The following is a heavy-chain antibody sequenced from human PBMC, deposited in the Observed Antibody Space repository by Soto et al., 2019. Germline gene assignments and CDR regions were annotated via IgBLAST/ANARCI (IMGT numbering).Heavy chain of an antibody. CDR2: IGTAGDT. D-gene: IGHD3-3*01. CDR1: GFTFSSYD. CDR3: ARAGVWSGYYNGDDAFDI. V-gene: IGHV3-13*01. J-gene: IGHJ3*02. Sequence: GGSLRLSCAASGFTFSSYDMHWVRQATGKGLEWVSAIGTAGDTYYPGSVKGRFTISRENAKNSLYLQMNSLRAEDTAVYYCARAGVWSGYYNGDDAFDIWGQGTMVTVSS.